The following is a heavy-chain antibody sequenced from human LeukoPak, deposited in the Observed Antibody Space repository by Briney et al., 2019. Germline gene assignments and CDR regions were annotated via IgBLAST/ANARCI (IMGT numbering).Heavy chain of an antibody. J-gene: IGHJ5*02. CDR1: GYTFTGYY. Sequence: GASVKVSCKASGYTFTGYYMHWVRQAPGQGLEWMGWINPNSGGTNYAQKFQGRVTVTRDTSISTAYMELSRLRSDDTAVYYCARGRIAAPTGNWFDPWGQGTLVTVSS. V-gene: IGHV1-2*02. CDR3: ARGRIAAPTGNWFDP. D-gene: IGHD6-6*01. CDR2: INPNSGGT.